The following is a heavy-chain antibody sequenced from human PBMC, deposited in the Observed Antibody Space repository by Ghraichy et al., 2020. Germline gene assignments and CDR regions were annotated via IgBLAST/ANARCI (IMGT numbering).Heavy chain of an antibody. J-gene: IGHJ4*02. CDR2: IFYSGNT. Sequence: SETLSLTCAVSGGSISSSNCYWAWIRQPPGKDLEWIGSIFYSGNTYYHPSLKSRVTISVDTSKNQFSLKVTSVTAADTAVYYCARHAPQKLYNSGLSYFVYWAQGTLVTVSS. D-gene: IGHD6-19*01. CDR3: ARHAPQKLYNSGLSYFVY. CDR1: GGSISSSNCY. V-gene: IGHV4-39*01.